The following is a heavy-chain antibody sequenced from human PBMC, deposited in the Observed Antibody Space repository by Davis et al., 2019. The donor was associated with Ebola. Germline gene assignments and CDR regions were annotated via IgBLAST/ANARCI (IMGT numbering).Heavy chain of an antibody. CDR3: ARDGKQWLVPGDFDY. CDR1: GFTFSSYG. D-gene: IGHD6-19*01. V-gene: IGHV3-33*01. Sequence: PGGSLRLSCAASGFTFSSYGMHWVRQAPGKGLEWVAVIWYDGSNKYYADSVKGRFTISRDNSKNTLSLQMNSLRAEDTAVYYCARDGKQWLVPGDFDYWGQGTLVTVSS. J-gene: IGHJ4*02. CDR2: IWYDGSNK.